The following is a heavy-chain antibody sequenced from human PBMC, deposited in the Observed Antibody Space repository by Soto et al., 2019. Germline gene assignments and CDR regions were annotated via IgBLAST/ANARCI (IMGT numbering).Heavy chain of an antibody. V-gene: IGHV3-23*01. Sequence: DVQVLESGGDLVQPGGSLRLSCAASGFTFSSYAMSWVRQAPGKGLEWVSSVSAGGDMTYYSDSVKGRFTISRDNSNNALLLQMNSLRIEDTGLYYCARGDRGGSGSPASYSYSGLDVWGQGTTVTVS. CDR3: ARGDRGGSGSPASYSYSGLDV. CDR2: VSAGGDMT. J-gene: IGHJ6*02. D-gene: IGHD3-10*01. CDR1: GFTFSSYA.